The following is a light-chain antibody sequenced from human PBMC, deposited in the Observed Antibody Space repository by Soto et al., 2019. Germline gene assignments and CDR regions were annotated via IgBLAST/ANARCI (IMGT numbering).Light chain of an antibody. CDR1: SSDVGGYNY. Sequence: SALTQPASVSGSPGQAITLSCPGNSSDVGGYNYVSWYQQHPGKAPKLMIYDVSNRPSGVSNRFSGSKSGNTASLTISGLQAEDEADYYCSSYTSSSTLYVFGTGTKVTVL. J-gene: IGLJ1*01. CDR2: DVS. V-gene: IGLV2-14*01. CDR3: SSYTSSSTLYV.